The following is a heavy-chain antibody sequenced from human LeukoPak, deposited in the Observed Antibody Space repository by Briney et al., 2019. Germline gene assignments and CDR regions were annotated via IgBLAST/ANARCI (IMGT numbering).Heavy chain of an antibody. D-gene: IGHD2-21*01. CDR1: GSSISSYY. CDR2: IYYSGST. V-gene: IGHV4-59*08. J-gene: IGHJ4*02. CDR3: ARLGSARLFRLFDY. Sequence: SETLSLTCTVSGSSISSYYWSWIRQPPGKGPEWIGYIYYSGSTNYNPSLKSRVTISVDTSKNQFSLKLSSVTAADTAVYYCARLGSARLFRLFDYWGQGTLVTVSS.